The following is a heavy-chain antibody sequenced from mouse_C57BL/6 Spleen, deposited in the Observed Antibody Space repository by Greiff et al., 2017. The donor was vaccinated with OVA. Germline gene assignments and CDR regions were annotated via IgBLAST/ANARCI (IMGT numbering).Heavy chain of an antibody. D-gene: IGHD1-1*01. Sequence: VQLQQSGPELVKPGASVMISCKASGYTFTDYYMNWVKQSHGKSLEWIGDINPNNGGTSYNQKFKGKATLTVDKSSSTAYMELRSLTSEDSAVYYCAHTTVAYFDYWGQGTTLTVSS. V-gene: IGHV1-26*01. CDR1: GYTFTDYY. J-gene: IGHJ2*01. CDR3: AHTTVAYFDY. CDR2: INPNNGGT.